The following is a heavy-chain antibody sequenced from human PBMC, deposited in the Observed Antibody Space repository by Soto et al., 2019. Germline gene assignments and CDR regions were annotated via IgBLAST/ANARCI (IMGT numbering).Heavy chain of an antibody. J-gene: IGHJ6*02. CDR1: GGTFSSYA. CDR2: IIPIFGTA. CDR3: ARDSGYSYGQDYYYYYGMDD. D-gene: IGHD5-18*01. Sequence: QVQLVQSGAEVKKPGSSVKVSCKASGGTFSSYAISWVRQAPGQGLEWMGGIIPIFGTANYAQKFQGRVTITADKSTSTAYMELSSLRSEDTAVYYCARDSGYSYGQDYYYYYGMDDWGQGTTVTVSS. V-gene: IGHV1-69*06.